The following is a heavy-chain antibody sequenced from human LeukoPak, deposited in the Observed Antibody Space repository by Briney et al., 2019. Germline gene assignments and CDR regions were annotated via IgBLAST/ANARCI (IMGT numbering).Heavy chain of an antibody. CDR1: GFTFSSYW. V-gene: IGHV3-7*01. CDR2: IKQDGSEK. CDR3: ARVVYYYDSSGVGY. J-gene: IGHJ4*02. Sequence: GGSLRLSCEASGFTFSSYWMSWVRQAPGKGLEWVASIKQDGSEKYYVDSVKGRFTISRDNAKNSLYLQMNSLRAEDTAVYYCARVVYYYDSSGVGYWGQGTLVTVSS. D-gene: IGHD3-22*01.